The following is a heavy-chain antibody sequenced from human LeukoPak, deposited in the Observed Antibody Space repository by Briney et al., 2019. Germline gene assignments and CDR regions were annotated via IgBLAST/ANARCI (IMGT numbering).Heavy chain of an antibody. D-gene: IGHD1-20*01. CDR1: GFTFSSYA. CDR2: ISASGGST. Sequence: PGGSLRLSXAASGFTFSSYAMNWVRQAPGKGLEWVSSISASGGSTYYADSVKGRFTISRDNSKNTLYLQMNSLRAEDTAIYYCAKGEYNWRLNWFDPWGQGTLVTVSS. CDR3: AKGEYNWRLNWFDP. J-gene: IGHJ5*02. V-gene: IGHV3-23*01.